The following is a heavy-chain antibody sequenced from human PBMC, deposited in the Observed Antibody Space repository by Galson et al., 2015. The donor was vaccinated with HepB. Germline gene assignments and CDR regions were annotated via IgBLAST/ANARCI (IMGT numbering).Heavy chain of an antibody. CDR1: GFTFSSHN. D-gene: IGHD6-13*01. CDR3: AREAIAAAGTMGDWFDP. J-gene: IGHJ5*02. V-gene: IGHV3-21*06. CDR2: ISSDSSYI. Sequence: SLRLSCAASGFTFSSHNMNWVRQAPGKGLEWVPSISSDSSYISYADSVKGRFTISRDNAKNSLYLQMNSLRADDTAVYYCAREAIAAAGTMGDWFDPWGQGTLVTVSS.